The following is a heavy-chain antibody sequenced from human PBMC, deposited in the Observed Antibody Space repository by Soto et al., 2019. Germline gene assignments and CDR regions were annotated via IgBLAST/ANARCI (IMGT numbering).Heavy chain of an antibody. CDR3: AKVFYYYDSSGYYYFAS. V-gene: IGHV3-23*01. Sequence: GGSLRLSCAASGFTFSSYAVSWVRQAPGKGPEWISSISGSGSTIYYADSVKGRFTISRDNSKNTLYLQMSSLRAEDTAVYYCAKVFYYYDSSGYYYFASWGQGTLVTVSS. J-gene: IGHJ4*02. CDR1: GFTFSSYA. D-gene: IGHD3-22*01. CDR2: ISGSGSTI.